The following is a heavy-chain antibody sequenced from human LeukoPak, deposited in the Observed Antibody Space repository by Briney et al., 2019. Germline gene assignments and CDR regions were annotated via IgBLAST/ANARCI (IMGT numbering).Heavy chain of an antibody. Sequence: PGGSLRLSCAASGFTFSSYAMSWVRQAPGKGLEWVSGISGSGDSTYYADSVKGRFTISRDNSKNTLYLQMNSLRAEDTAVYYCAKDRVVRGVMGAFAIWGQGTMVTVSS. V-gene: IGHV3-23*01. J-gene: IGHJ3*02. CDR2: ISGSGDST. CDR3: AKDRVVRGVMGAFAI. CDR1: GFTFSSYA. D-gene: IGHD3-10*01.